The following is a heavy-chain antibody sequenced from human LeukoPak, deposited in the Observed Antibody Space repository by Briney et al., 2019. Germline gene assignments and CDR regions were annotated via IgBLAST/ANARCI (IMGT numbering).Heavy chain of an antibody. D-gene: IGHD2-2*01. CDR3: ARDGGVVGQPAALSYYYYMDV. Sequence: GGSLRLSCAASGFKFSNSGMHWVRQAPGKGLEWVAVIWFDGSDKYYADSVKGRFTISRDNSKNTLYLQMNTLRVEDTAVYYCARDGGVVGQPAALSYYYYMDVWGKGTTVTVSS. CDR2: IWFDGSDK. J-gene: IGHJ6*03. CDR1: GFKFSNSG. V-gene: IGHV3-33*01.